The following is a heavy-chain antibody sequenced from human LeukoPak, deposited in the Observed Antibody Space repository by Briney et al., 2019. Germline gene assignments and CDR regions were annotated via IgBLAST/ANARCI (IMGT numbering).Heavy chain of an antibody. CDR2: IYPGDSDT. J-gene: IGHJ3*02. D-gene: IGHD2-2*01. Sequence: GESLKISCKGSGYSFTSYWIGWVRQMPGKGLEWMGIIYPGDSDTRYSPSFQGQVTISADKSISTAYLQWSSLKASDTAMYYCARLFAPPPPMGGATSPPEWMNAFDIWGQGTMVTVSS. CDR1: GYSFTSYW. V-gene: IGHV5-51*01. CDR3: ARLFAPPPPMGGATSPPEWMNAFDI.